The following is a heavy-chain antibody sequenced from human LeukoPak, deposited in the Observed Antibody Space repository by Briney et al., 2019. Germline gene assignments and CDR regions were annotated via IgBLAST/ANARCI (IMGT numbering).Heavy chain of an antibody. CDR3: AIDYYGSGRINYYYGMDV. CDR1: GGTFSSYA. CDR2: IIPIFGTA. J-gene: IGHJ6*02. Sequence: SVKVSCKASGGTFSSYAISWVRQAPGQGLEWMGGIIPIFGTANYAQKFQGRVTITADESTSTAYMELSSLRSEDAAVYYCAIDYYGSGRINYYYGMDVWGQGTTVTVSS. V-gene: IGHV1-69*13. D-gene: IGHD3-10*01.